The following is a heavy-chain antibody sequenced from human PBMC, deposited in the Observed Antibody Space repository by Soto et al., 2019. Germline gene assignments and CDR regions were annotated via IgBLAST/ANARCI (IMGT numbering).Heavy chain of an antibody. CDR2: IYYSGST. J-gene: IGHJ3*02. D-gene: IGHD3-22*01. CDR3: ARTYDGSGPNSGGYGFDI. CDR1: GGSISSYY. Sequence: SETLSLTCSVSGGSISSYYWSWIRQPPGKGLERIAYIYYSGSTSYNPSLKSRVSISLDTSKNQFSLKPSSVTAADTAVYYCARTYDGSGPNSGGYGFDIWGQGKMVT. V-gene: IGHV4-59*01.